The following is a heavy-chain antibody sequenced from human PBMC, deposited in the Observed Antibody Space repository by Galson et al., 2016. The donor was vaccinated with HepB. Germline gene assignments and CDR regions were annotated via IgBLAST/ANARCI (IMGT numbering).Heavy chain of an antibody. D-gene: IGHD1-14*01. CDR1: GFTFNKYR. J-gene: IGHJ4*02. CDR2: IKEDGSEK. CDR3: ARYDHDEDRSDY. V-gene: IGHV3-7*03. Sequence: SLRLSCAASGFTFNKYRMSWIRLAPGKGLEWVANIKEDGSEKHYVDSVKGRFTISRDNTANSLDLQMNFLRAEDTAVYYCARYDHDEDRSDYWGQGTLVTVSS.